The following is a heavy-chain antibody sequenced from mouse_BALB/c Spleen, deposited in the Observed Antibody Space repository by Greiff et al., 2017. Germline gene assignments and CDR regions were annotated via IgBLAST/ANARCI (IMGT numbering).Heavy chain of an antibody. CDR2: INPNNGGT. V-gene: IGHV1-18*01. CDR1: GYTFTDYN. J-gene: IGHJ4*01. CDR3: ARRGRYYYAMDY. Sequence: EGQLQQSGPELVKPGASVKIPCKASGYTFTDYNMDWVKQSHGKSLEWIGDINPNNGGTIYNQKFKGKATLTVDKSSSTVYMELLSLTSEDTAVYYCARRGRYYYAMDYWGQGTSVTVSS.